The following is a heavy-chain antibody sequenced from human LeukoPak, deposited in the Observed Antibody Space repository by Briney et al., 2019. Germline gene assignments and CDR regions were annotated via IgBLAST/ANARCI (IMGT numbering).Heavy chain of an antibody. CDR2: ISGSDGST. CDR3: ARLVRY. D-gene: IGHD2-21*01. Sequence: GESLKISCAASGFAFSSSAMSWVRQAPGKGLEWVSVISGSDGSTYYADSVKGRFTISRDGSKNTLYLQMDSLRDEDTAIYYCARLVRYWGQGILVTVSS. J-gene: IGHJ4*02. V-gene: IGHV3-23*01. CDR1: GFAFSSSA.